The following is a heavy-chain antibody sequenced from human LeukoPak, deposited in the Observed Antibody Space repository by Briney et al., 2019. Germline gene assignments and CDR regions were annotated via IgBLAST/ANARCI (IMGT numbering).Heavy chain of an antibody. D-gene: IGHD3-22*01. CDR3: ARGSDSSGYYYWNAFDI. V-gene: IGHV4-34*01. Sequence: SETLSLTCAVYGGSFSGYYWSWIRQPPGKGLERIGEINHSGSTNYNPSLKSRVTISVDTSKNQFSLKLSSVTAADTAVYYCARGSDSSGYYYWNAFDIWGQGTMVTVSS. J-gene: IGHJ3*02. CDR1: GGSFSGYY. CDR2: INHSGST.